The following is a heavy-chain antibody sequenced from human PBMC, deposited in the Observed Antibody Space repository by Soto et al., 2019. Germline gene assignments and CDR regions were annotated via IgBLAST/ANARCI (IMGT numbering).Heavy chain of an antibody. CDR2: IYPGDSDT. J-gene: IGHJ4*02. D-gene: IGHD3-3*01. CDR3: ARPKDITIFGVVIIPSYFDY. CDR1: GYSFPSHW. V-gene: IGHV5-51*01. Sequence: GESLKISCKGSGYSFPSHWIGWVRQMPGKGLEWMGIIYPGDSDTRYSPSFQGQVTISADKSISTAYLQWSSLKASDTAMYYCARPKDITIFGVVIIPSYFDYWGQGTLVTVSS.